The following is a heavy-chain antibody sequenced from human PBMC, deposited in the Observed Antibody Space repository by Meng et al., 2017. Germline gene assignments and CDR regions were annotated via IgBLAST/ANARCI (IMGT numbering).Heavy chain of an antibody. CDR2: IFYTGGT. Sequence: SETLSLTCAVYGGSFSGYYWSWIRQSPERGLEWIGYIFYTGGTNYNPSLKSRVTMSVDTSKNHFSLRLSSVTAADTALYYCARAVLYYGSGIGGMDVWGQGTTVTVSS. V-gene: IGHV4-59*01. CDR1: GGSFSGYY. D-gene: IGHD3-10*01. J-gene: IGHJ6*02. CDR3: ARAVLYYGSGIGGMDV.